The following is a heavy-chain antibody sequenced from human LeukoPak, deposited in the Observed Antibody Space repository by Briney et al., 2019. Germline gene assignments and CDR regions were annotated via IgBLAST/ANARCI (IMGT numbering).Heavy chain of an antibody. CDR3: ARERYSEKNYYYGMDV. D-gene: IGHD2-15*01. Sequence: PGGSLRLSCAASGFTFSSYSMNWVRQAPGKGLEWVSFISSSSSYIYYADSVKGRFTISRDNAKNSLYLQMNSLRAEDTAVYYCARERYSEKNYYYGMDVWGQGTTVTVSS. CDR1: GFTFSSYS. J-gene: IGHJ6*02. V-gene: IGHV3-21*01. CDR2: ISSSSSYI.